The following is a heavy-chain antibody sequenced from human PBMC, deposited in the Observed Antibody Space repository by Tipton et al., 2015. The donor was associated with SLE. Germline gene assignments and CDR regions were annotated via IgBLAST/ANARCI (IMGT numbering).Heavy chain of an antibody. J-gene: IGHJ4*02. CDR1: GGSISTSSYY. V-gene: IGHV4-39*01. CDR2: IYSNTGNT. Sequence: GLVKPSETLSLTCTVSGGSISTSSYYWGWIRQPPGKGLEWIGSIYSNTGNTYYNPSLKSRVTISVDTSKNQFSLKLSSVTAADTAVYYCARRADYWGQGTLVTVSS. CDR3: ARRADY.